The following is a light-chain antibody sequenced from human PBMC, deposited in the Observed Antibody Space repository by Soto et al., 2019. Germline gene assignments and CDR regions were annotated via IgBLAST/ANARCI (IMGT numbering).Light chain of an antibody. V-gene: IGKV3-20*01. CDR2: GAS. CDR1: QSVSSSY. Sequence: IVLTQSPGTLSLSPGERATLSCRASQSVSSSYLARYQQKPGQAPRLLIYGASSRATGIPDRFSGSGSGTDFTLTISRLEPEDFAVYYCQQYGSSPPVTFGGGTKVDIK. CDR3: QQYGSSPPVT. J-gene: IGKJ4*01.